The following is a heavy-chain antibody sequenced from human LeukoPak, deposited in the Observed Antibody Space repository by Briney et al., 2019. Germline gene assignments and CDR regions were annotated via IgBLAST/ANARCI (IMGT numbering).Heavy chain of an antibody. D-gene: IGHD3-10*01. V-gene: IGHV4-34*01. CDR2: INHSGST. Sequence: SETLSHTCAAYGGSFSGYYWSWIRQPPGKGLEWIGEINHSGSTNYNPSLKSRVTISVDTSKNKFSLKLTSVTAADTAVYFCARGGYYGSGNDFRFDPWGQGTLVTVSS. CDR3: ARGGYYGSGNDFRFDP. CDR1: GGSFSGYY. J-gene: IGHJ5*02.